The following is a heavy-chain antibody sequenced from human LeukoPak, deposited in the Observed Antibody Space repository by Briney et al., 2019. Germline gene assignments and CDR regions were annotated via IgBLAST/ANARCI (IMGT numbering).Heavy chain of an antibody. V-gene: IGHV1-3*03. Sequence: ASVKVSCKASGYTFTSYAMHWVRQAPGQRLEWMGWINAGNGNTKYSQEFQGRVTITRDTSASTAYMELSSLRSEDMAVYYCASGDCYSCDYHYYMDVWGKGTTVTISS. CDR3: ASGDCYSCDYHYYMDV. CDR1: GYTFTSYA. J-gene: IGHJ6*03. D-gene: IGHD2-21*02. CDR2: INAGNGNT.